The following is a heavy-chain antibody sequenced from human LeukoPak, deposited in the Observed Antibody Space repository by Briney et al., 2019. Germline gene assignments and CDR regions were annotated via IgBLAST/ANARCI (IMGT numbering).Heavy chain of an antibody. D-gene: IGHD2-21*01. CDR2: INSDGSST. Sequence: PRRSLRLSCAASGFTFSSYWMHWVRQAPGKGLVWVSRINSDGSSTSYADSVKGRFTISRDNAKNTLYLQMNSLRAEDTAVYYCARELSQIVWGGLDYGGQGTLVSVSS. CDR1: GFTFSSYW. CDR3: ARELSQIVWGGLDY. J-gene: IGHJ4*02. V-gene: IGHV3-74*01.